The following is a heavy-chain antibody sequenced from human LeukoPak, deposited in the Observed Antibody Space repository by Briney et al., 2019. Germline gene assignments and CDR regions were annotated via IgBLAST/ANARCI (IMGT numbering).Heavy chain of an antibody. CDR3: AKDAGLNSYGSWLDY. D-gene: IGHD5-18*01. J-gene: IGHJ4*02. V-gene: IGHV3-30-3*01. CDR2: ISYDGSNK. Sequence: PGGSLRLSCAASGFTFSSYAMHWVRQAPGKGLEWVAVISYDGSNKYYAESVEGRFTISRDNSNNTVYLHMNSLRTEDTAMYYCAKDAGLNSYGSWLDYWGQGTLVTVSS. CDR1: GFTFSSYA.